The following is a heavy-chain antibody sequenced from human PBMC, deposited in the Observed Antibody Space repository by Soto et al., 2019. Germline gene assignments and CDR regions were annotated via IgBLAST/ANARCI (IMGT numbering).Heavy chain of an antibody. CDR1: GFTFTDHY. CDR2: LNSGGSNI. CDR3: ARDIRGAN. Sequence: QVQLVESGGGLVQPGGSLRLSCTASGFTFTDHYMTWIRQAPGKGLEWVSYLNSGGSNIYYADSVRGRFTISRDNAKNSVYLQMSSLRAEDTAIYYCARDIRGANWGQGTLVIVSS. V-gene: IGHV3-11*01. J-gene: IGHJ4*02. D-gene: IGHD3-10*01.